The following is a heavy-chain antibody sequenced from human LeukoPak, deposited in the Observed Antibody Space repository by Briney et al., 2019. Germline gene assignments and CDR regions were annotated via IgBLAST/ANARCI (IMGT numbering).Heavy chain of an antibody. Sequence: AGGSLRLSCAASGFTFSYYDMSWVRQAPGKGLEWASTISGSGGSTYYADSVKGRFSVSRANSKSTLYLQMNSLRAEDTAVYYCAKDRVLRDDGWVFDFWGLGTLVTVSS. J-gene: IGHJ4*02. V-gene: IGHV3-23*01. CDR3: AKDRVLRDDGWVFDF. CDR2: ISGSGGST. D-gene: IGHD5-24*01. CDR1: GFTFSYYD.